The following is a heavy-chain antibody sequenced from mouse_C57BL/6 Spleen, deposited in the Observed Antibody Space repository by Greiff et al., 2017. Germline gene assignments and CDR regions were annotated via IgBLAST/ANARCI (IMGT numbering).Heavy chain of an antibody. D-gene: IGHD2-1*01. CDR3: ARREGNYLYAMDY. V-gene: IGHV1-61*01. Sequence: QVQLQQPGAELVRPGSSVKLSCKASGYTFTSYWMDWVKQRPGQGLEWIGNIYPSDSETHYNQKFKDKATLTVDKSSSTAYMQLSSLAYVDSAVYYCARREGNYLYAMDYWGQGTSVTVSS. CDR2: IYPSDSET. J-gene: IGHJ4*01. CDR1: GYTFTSYW.